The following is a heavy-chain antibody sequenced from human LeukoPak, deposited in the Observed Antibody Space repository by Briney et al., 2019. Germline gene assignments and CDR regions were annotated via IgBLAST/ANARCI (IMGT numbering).Heavy chain of an antibody. J-gene: IGHJ4*02. D-gene: IGHD6-19*01. Sequence: ASVKVSCTVSGYTLTELSMHWVRQAPGKGLEWMGGFDPEDGETIYAQKFQGRVTMTEDTSTDTAYMELSSLRSEDTAVYYCATAIHLAVAGPFDYWGQGTLVTVSS. V-gene: IGHV1-24*01. CDR3: ATAIHLAVAGPFDY. CDR1: GYTLTELS. CDR2: FDPEDGET.